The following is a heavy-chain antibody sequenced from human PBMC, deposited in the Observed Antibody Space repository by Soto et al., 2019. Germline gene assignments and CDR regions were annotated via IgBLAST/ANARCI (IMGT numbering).Heavy chain of an antibody. CDR3: ARPDWFDP. V-gene: IGHV3-74*01. CDR2: IRSDGSIT. D-gene: IGHD6-6*01. Sequence: ESLVLSCAASGFTVSVYWMHGVRQAPGKGLVWVSRIRSDGSITSYADSVKGRFTISRDNARNTLYLQMNSLRAEDTAVYYCARPDWFDPWGPGTLVTVSS. CDR1: GFTVSVYW. J-gene: IGHJ5*02.